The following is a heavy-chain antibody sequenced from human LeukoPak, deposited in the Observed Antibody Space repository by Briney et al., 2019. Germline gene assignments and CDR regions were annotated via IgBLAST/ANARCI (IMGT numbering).Heavy chain of an antibody. CDR3: ARQTGSGLFILP. CDR2: IYYTGNT. V-gene: IGHV4-59*04. J-gene: IGHJ4*02. Sequence: PSETLSLTCTVSGGSISNKYWSWIRQPPGKGLEWIGSIYYTGNTYYNASLKSRVTISIDTSKNQISLRLTSVTATDTAIYYCARQTGSGLFILPGGQGTLVTVSS. CDR1: GGSISNKY. D-gene: IGHD3/OR15-3a*01.